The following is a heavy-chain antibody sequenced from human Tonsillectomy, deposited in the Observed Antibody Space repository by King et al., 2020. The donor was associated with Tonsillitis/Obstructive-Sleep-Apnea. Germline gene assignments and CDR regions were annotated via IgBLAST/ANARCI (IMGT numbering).Heavy chain of an antibody. CDR3: AKGYWGSPYWYFDL. Sequence: VQLVESGGGLVQPGGSLRLSCAASGFTFSSYAMSWVRQAPGKGLEWVSAISGRGGSTNYADSVKGRFTISRDNSKNTLYVQMNSLRAEDTAVYYRAKGYWGSPYWYFDLWGRGTLVTVSS. D-gene: IGHD7-27*01. CDR1: GFTFSSYA. J-gene: IGHJ2*01. CDR2: ISGRGGST. V-gene: IGHV3-23*04.